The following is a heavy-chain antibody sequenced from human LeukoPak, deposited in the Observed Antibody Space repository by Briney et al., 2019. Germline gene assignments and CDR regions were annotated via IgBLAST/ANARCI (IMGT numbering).Heavy chain of an antibody. J-gene: IGHJ4*02. Sequence: SETLSLTCTVSGGSISGSSYYWGWIRQPPGKGLEWIGSIYYSGSTYYNPSLKSRVTISVDTSKNQFSLKLSSVTAADTAVYYCASDLYYYDSSGYPSWGQGTLVTVSS. D-gene: IGHD3-22*01. CDR2: IYYSGST. CDR1: GGSISGSSYY. V-gene: IGHV4-39*01. CDR3: ASDLYYYDSSGYPS.